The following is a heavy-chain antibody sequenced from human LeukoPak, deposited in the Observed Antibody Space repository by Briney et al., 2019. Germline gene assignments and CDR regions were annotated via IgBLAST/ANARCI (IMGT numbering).Heavy chain of an antibody. CDR1: GYSFTSYW. Sequence: PGESLKISCKGSGYSFTSYWIGWVRQVPGKRLGFRGIIYPGDSDTRYSPSLQGQVPLSADKSLSTAYLQWSSLKASDTAMYYCARFIAAAGNIIDPWGQGTLVTVSS. CDR3: ARFIAAAGNIIDP. V-gene: IGHV5-51*01. CDR2: IYPGDSDT. D-gene: IGHD6-13*01. J-gene: IGHJ5*02.